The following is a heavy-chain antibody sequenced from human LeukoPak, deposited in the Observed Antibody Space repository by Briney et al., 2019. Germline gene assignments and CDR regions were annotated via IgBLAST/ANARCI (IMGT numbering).Heavy chain of an antibody. D-gene: IGHD1-7*01. V-gene: IGHV1-18*01. Sequence: ASVKVSCKASGYTFTSYGISWVRQAPGQGLEWMGWISAYNGNTNYAQKLQGRVTMTTDTSTSTAYMELRSLRSDDTAVYYCARGVEKDWNYMPPGYWGQGTLVTVSS. CDR3: ARGVEKDWNYMPPGY. J-gene: IGHJ4*02. CDR1: GYTFTSYG. CDR2: ISAYNGNT.